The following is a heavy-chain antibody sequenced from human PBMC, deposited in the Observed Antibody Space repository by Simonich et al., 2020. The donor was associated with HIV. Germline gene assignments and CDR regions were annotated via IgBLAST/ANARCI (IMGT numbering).Heavy chain of an antibody. V-gene: IGHV4-59*08. D-gene: IGHD6-19*01. CDR3: ASAAVTGREFDY. CDR2: FYYSGST. CDR1: GGSISSYY. J-gene: IGHJ4*02. Sequence: QVQLQESGPGLVKPSETLSLTCTVSGGSISSYYWSWIRHPPGKGLEWIGYFYYSGSTTSNPSLKSRVTISVDTSKNQFSLKLSSVTAADTAVYYCASAAVTGREFDYWGQGNLVTVSS.